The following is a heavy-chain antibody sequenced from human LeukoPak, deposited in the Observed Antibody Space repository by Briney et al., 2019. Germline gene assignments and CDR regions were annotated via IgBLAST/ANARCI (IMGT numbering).Heavy chain of an antibody. CDR2: VHYTGST. D-gene: IGHD1-26*01. J-gene: IGHJ4*02. CDR3: ATLGLLRGAGFNLATHFDF. Sequence: SSETLSLTCTVSGGSINSGGYHWAWIRQPPGKGLEMIGYVHYTGSTFYNSSLKSRVTISADTSQNQFSLSLTSVTAADTAVYYCATLGLLRGAGFNLATHFDFWGQGTLVTVSS. CDR1: GGSINSGGYH. V-gene: IGHV4-39*01.